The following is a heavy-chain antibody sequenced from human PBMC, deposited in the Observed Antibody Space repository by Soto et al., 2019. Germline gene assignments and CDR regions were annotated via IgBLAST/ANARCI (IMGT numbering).Heavy chain of an antibody. CDR1: GYTFTSYA. V-gene: IGHV1-3*01. CDR2: INAGNGNT. CDR3: ARVLVSSSSIYYYGMDV. Sequence: QVQLVQSGAEVKKPGASVKVSCKASGYTFTSYAMHWVRQAPGQRLEWMGWINAGNGNTKYSQKFQGRVTITRDTSASTAYMELSSLRSEDTAVYYCARVLVSSSSIYYYGMDVWGQGTTVTVSS. D-gene: IGHD6-6*01. J-gene: IGHJ6*02.